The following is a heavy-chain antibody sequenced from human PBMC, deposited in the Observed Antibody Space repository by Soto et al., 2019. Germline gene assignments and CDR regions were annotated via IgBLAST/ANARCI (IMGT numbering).Heavy chain of an antibody. CDR2: ISAYNGNT. CDR1: GYTFTKFH. Sequence: ASVKVSCKASGYTFTKFHIHWVRQAPGQGLEWMGWISAYNGNTNYAQKLQGRVTMTTDTSTSTAYMELRSLRSDDTAVYYCARSLKTYLEWLYNWFDPWGQGTLVTVSS. J-gene: IGHJ5*02. D-gene: IGHD3-3*01. V-gene: IGHV1-18*01. CDR3: ARSLKTYLEWLYNWFDP.